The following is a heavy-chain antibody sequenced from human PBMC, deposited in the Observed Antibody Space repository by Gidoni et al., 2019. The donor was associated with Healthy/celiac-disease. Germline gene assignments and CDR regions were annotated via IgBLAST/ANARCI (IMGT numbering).Heavy chain of an antibody. V-gene: IGHV3-49*05. CDR3: SSRTFILPRLTFDY. Sequence: EVQLVESGGGVVKPGRSLRLYCTASGFTFGGEAMSWFRQAPGKGLEWVGVIRRKAYGGTTAYAASVKGRFTISRDYSKSIAYLQMNSLKTEDTAVYYCSSRTFILPRLTFDYWGQGTLVTVSS. J-gene: IGHJ4*02. CDR1: GFTFGGEA. D-gene: IGHD3-9*01. CDR2: IRRKAYGGTT.